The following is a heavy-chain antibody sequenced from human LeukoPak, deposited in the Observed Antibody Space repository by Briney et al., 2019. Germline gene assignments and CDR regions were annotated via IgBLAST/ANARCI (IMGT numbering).Heavy chain of an antibody. J-gene: IGHJ4*02. V-gene: IGHV3-23*01. D-gene: IGHD3-22*01. CDR2: ISGSGGST. CDR3: AKLYYDSSGYYYVAAIPYYFDY. Sequence: GGSLRLSCAASGFTFSSYAMSWVRQAPGKGLEWVSAISGSGGSTYYADSVKGRFTISRDNSKNTLYLQMNSLRAEDTAVYYCAKLYYDSSGYYYVAAIPYYFDYWGQGTLVTVSS. CDR1: GFTFSSYA.